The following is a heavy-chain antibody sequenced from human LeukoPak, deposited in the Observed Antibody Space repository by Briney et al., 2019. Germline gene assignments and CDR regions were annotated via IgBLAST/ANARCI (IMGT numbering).Heavy chain of an antibody. CDR2: ISSSSSYI. CDR3: ARDGSSTYYGMDV. J-gene: IGHJ6*02. V-gene: IGHV3-21*01. CDR1: GFTFSSYS. Sequence: GGSLRLSCAASGFTFSSYSMNWVRQAPGKGLEWVSSISSSSSYIYYADSVKGRFTISRDNAENSLYLQMNSLRAEDTAVYYCARDGSSTYYGMDVWGQGTTVTVSS. D-gene: IGHD3-10*01.